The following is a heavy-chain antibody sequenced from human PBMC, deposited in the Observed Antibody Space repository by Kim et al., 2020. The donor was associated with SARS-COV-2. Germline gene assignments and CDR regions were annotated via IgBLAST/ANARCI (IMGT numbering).Heavy chain of an antibody. CDR1: GYTFTSYA. D-gene: IGHD2-2*01. Sequence: ASVKVSCKASGYTFTSYAMHWVRQAPGQRLEWMGWINAGNGNTKYSQKFQGRVTITRDTSASTAYMELSSLRSEDTAVYYCAREGGISSTSCYCWFDPWGQGTLVTVSS. CDR2: INAGNGNT. CDR3: AREGGISSTSCYCWFDP. V-gene: IGHV1-3*01. J-gene: IGHJ5*02.